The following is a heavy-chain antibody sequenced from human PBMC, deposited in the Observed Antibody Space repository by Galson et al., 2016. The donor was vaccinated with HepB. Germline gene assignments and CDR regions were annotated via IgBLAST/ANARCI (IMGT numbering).Heavy chain of an antibody. V-gene: IGHV3-48*01. J-gene: IGHJ6*02. CDR2: ISASSGTI. D-gene: IGHD3-10*01. CDR1: GFRFSDYN. Sequence: SLRLSCAASGFRFSDYNMNWVRQAPGRGLEWVAYISASSGTIYYADSVKGRFTISRDNANNSLSLQMNSLRAEDTAFYYCARPYTYYFGSGSYFDVRHYGMDVWGQGTMVTVSS. CDR3: ARPYTYYFGSGSYFDVRHYGMDV.